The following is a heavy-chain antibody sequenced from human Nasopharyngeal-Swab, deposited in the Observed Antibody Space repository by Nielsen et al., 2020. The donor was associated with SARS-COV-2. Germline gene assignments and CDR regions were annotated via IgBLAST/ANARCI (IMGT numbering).Heavy chain of an antibody. CDR3: ARGPAGSYGDFDY. V-gene: IGHV3-21*01. CDR2: ISTSSTNL. J-gene: IGHJ4*02. Sequence: VRQAPGKGLEWVSSISTSSTNLYYADSVKGRFTISRDNARNSLYLQMNSLRVEDMAVYYCARGPAGSYGDFDYWGQGILVTVSS. D-gene: IGHD4-17*01.